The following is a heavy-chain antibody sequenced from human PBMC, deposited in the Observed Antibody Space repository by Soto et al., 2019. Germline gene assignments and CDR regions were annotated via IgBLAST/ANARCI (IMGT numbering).Heavy chain of an antibody. Sequence: GASVKVSCKASGYTFTSYYMHWVRQAPGQGLEWMGIINPSGGSTSYAQKFQGRVTMTRDTSTSTVYMELSSLRSEDTAVYYCARGYCTNGVCYNVDYWGQGTLVTVSS. J-gene: IGHJ4*02. CDR2: INPSGGST. D-gene: IGHD2-8*01. CDR3: ARGYCTNGVCYNVDY. CDR1: GYTFTSYY. V-gene: IGHV1-46*01.